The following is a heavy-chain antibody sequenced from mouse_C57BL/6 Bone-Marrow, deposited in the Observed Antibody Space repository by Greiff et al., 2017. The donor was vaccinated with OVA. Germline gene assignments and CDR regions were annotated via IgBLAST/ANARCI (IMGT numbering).Heavy chain of an antibody. CDR2: IHPNSGST. CDR3: IYDGGSWFAY. J-gene: IGHJ3*01. CDR1: GYTFTSYW. V-gene: IGHV1-64*01. Sequence: QVHVKQPGAELVKPGASVKLSCKASGYTFTSYWMHWVKQRPGQGLEWIGMIHPNSGSTNYNEKFKSKATLTVDKSSSTAYMQLSSLTSEDSAVYYCIYDGGSWFAYWGQGTLVTVSA. D-gene: IGHD2-12*01.